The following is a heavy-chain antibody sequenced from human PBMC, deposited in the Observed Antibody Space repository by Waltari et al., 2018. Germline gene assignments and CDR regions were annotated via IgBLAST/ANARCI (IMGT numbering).Heavy chain of an antibody. V-gene: IGHV3-48*04. J-gene: IGHJ4*02. CDR1: GFTFSSYS. CDR2: ISSSSSTI. Sequence: EVQLVESGGGLVQPGGSLRLSCAASGFTFSSYSMNWVRQAPGKGLEWVSYISSSSSTIYYADSVKGRCTISRDNAKNSLYLQMNSLRAEDTAVYYCARVLQVGATRETPFDYWGQGTLVTVSS. D-gene: IGHD1-26*01. CDR3: ARVLQVGATRETPFDY.